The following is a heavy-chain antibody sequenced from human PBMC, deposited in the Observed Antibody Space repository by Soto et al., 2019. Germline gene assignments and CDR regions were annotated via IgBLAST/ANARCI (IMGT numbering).Heavy chain of an antibody. J-gene: IGHJ6*02. V-gene: IGHV3-7*01. Sequence: GGSLRLSCAASGFTFSTYWMSWVRQAPGKGLEWVGNIKQDGSGENYVDSVKGRFTISRDNANHSLYLQMNSLRAEDTAVYYCARDRGPPRYLYYGMDVWGQGTTVTVS. CDR2: IKQDGSGE. CDR1: GFTFSTYW. CDR3: ARDRGPPRYLYYGMDV. D-gene: IGHD3-10*01.